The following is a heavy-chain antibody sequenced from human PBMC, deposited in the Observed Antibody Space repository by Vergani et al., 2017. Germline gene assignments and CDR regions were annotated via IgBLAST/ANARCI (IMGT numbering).Heavy chain of an antibody. CDR2: IKQDGSEK. J-gene: IGHJ4*02. CDR3: ARVRSPYGDYLDY. D-gene: IGHD4-17*01. Sequence: VQLVESWGGLVQPGGSLRLSCAASGFTFSSYWMSWVRQAPGKGLEWVANIKQDGSEKYYVDSVKGRFTISRDNAKNSLYLQMNSLRAEDTAVYYCARVRSPYGDYLDYWGQGTLVTVSS. CDR1: GFTFSSYW. V-gene: IGHV3-7*01.